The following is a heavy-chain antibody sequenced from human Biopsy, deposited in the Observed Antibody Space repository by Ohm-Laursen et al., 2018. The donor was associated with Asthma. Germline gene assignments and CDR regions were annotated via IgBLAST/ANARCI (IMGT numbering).Heavy chain of an antibody. CDR2: IMTVFGTT. Sequence: GSSVKVSCKAPGGTFSNFAISWVRQAPGQGLEWLGGIMTVFGTTNYAQKFQGSVTITADESTSTAYMEVTSLRSEDTAIYYCARCQVGYSSGWSLLLKKIYYSGMDVWGQGTAVTVSS. CDR1: GGTFSNFA. J-gene: IGHJ6*02. D-gene: IGHD6-19*01. V-gene: IGHV1-69*01. CDR3: ARCQVGYSSGWSLLLKKIYYSGMDV.